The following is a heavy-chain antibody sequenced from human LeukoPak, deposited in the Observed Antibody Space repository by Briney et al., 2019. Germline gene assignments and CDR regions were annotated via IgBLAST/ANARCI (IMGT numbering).Heavy chain of an antibody. CDR1: GGSISDYY. J-gene: IGHJ5*02. Sequence: SETLSLTCTVSGGSISDYYWSWIRQPPGKGLEWIGEINHSGSTNYNPSLKSRVTISVDTSKNQFSLKLSSVTAADTAVYYCARVAGWFDPWGQGTLVTVSS. V-gene: IGHV4-34*01. CDR2: INHSGST. CDR3: ARVAGWFDP.